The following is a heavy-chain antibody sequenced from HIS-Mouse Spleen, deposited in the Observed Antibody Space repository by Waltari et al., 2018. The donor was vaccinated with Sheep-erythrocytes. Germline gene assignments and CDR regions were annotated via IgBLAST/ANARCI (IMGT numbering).Heavy chain of an antibody. CDR2: ISSSSSYI. CDR1: GFTFRSYS. V-gene: IGHV3-21*01. Sequence: CAASGFTFRSYSMNWVRQAPGKGLEWVSSISSSSSYIYYADSVNGRFTISRDNAKNSLYLQMNSLRAEDTAVYYCARDPSRGYSYGWDYFDYWGQGTLVTVSS. D-gene: IGHD5-18*01. J-gene: IGHJ4*02. CDR3: ARDPSRGYSYGWDYFDY.